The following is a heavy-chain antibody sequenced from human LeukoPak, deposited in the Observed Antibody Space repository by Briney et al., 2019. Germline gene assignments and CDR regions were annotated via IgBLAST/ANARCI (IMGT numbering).Heavy chain of an antibody. CDR1: GFTFPAYA. J-gene: IGHJ4*02. V-gene: IGHV3-23*01. Sequence: GGSLRLSCAASGFTFPAYAMNWVRQAPGKGLEWVSVISGTGGSTYYADSVKGRFTISRDNSKNTLNLQMNSLRAEDTAVYYCAKRGSGDYFDYWGQGTLVTVSS. D-gene: IGHD3-16*01. CDR3: AKRGSGDYFDY. CDR2: ISGTGGST.